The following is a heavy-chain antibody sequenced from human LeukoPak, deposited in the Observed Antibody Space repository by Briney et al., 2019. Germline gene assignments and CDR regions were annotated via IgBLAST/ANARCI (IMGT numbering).Heavy chain of an antibody. Sequence: GASVKVSCKASGYTFTSYDINWVRRATGQGLEWMGWMNPNSGNTGYAQKFQGRVTMTRNTSISTAYMELSSLRSEDTAVYYCARGLSYYYGSGSYYNDYWGQGTLVTVSS. V-gene: IGHV1-8*01. D-gene: IGHD3-10*01. CDR2: MNPNSGNT. J-gene: IGHJ4*02. CDR1: GYTFTSYD. CDR3: ARGLSYYYGSGSYYNDY.